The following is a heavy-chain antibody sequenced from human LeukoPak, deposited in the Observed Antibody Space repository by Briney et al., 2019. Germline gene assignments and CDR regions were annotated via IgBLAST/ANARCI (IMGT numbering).Heavy chain of an antibody. J-gene: IGHJ4*02. CDR1: GFTFSSYA. CDR3: AKDAPYYDFWSGTGFDY. Sequence: GGSLRLSCAASGFTFSSYAMSWVRQAPGKGLEWVSAISGSGGSTYYADSVKGRFTISRDNSKNTLFLQMNSLRAEDTAVYYCAKDAPYYDFWSGTGFDYWGQGTLVTVSS. V-gene: IGHV3-23*01. D-gene: IGHD3-3*01. CDR2: ISGSGGST.